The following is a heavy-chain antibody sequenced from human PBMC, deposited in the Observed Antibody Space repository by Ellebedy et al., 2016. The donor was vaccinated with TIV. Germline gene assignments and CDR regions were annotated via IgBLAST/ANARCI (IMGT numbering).Heavy chain of an antibody. D-gene: IGHD6-13*01. V-gene: IGHV4-39*01. CDR2: LYYSGSA. J-gene: IGHJ6*02. CDR3: ARGGAAGSSDYYYGMDV. Sequence: MPGGSLRLSCTVSGAPISTFSDFWGWIRQPPGKGLEWIGSLYYSGSAYYNPSLKSRVTISVDRSKNQFSLNVTSVTTADTAVYYCARGGAAGSSDYYYGMDVWGQGTTVTVSS. CDR1: GAPISTFSDF.